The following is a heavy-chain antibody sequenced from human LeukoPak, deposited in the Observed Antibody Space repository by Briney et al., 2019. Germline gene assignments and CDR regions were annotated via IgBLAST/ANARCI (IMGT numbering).Heavy chain of an antibody. V-gene: IGHV1-18*01. CDR2: ISAYNGNT. J-gene: IGHJ4*02. Sequence: ASVKVSCKASGYTFTSYGISWVRQAPGQGLEWMGWISAYNGNTNYAQKLQGRVTMTTDTSTSTASMELRSLRSDDTAVYYCARVYGDFWSGYHYFDYWGQGTLVTVSS. CDR1: GYTFTSYG. CDR3: ARVYGDFWSGYHYFDY. D-gene: IGHD3-3*01.